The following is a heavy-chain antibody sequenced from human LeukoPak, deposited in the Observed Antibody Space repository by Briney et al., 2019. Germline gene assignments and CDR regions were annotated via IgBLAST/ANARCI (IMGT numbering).Heavy chain of an antibody. Sequence: SETLSLTCAVYGGSFSGYYWSWIRQPPGKGLEWIEEINHSGSTNYNPSLKSRVTISVDTSKNQFSLKLSSVTAADTAVYYCASKVLLYNWFDPWGQGTLVTVSS. CDR1: GGSFSGYY. D-gene: IGHD2-15*01. J-gene: IGHJ5*02. CDR2: INHSGST. V-gene: IGHV4-34*01. CDR3: ASKVLLYNWFDP.